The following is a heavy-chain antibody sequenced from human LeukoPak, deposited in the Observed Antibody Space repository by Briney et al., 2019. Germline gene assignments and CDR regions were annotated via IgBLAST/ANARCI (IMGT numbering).Heavy chain of an antibody. V-gene: IGHV5-51*01. CDR2: IYPGDSDT. Sequence: GASLKISSKGSGYSFTSDWIGWVRQMREKGLEWMGIIYPGDSDTRYSPSFQGQVTITADKSISTAYLQWSSLKASDTAMYYCARLGLGRSYYVDYWGQGTLVTVSS. D-gene: IGHD3/OR15-3a*01. J-gene: IGHJ4*02. CDR1: GYSFTSDW. CDR3: ARLGLGRSYYVDY.